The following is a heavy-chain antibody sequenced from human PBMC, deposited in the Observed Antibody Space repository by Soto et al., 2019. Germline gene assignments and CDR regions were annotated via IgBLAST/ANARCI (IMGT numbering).Heavy chain of an antibody. J-gene: IGHJ6*02. CDR2: ISYDGSNK. Sequence: RGVLRLSCAASGFTFSSYAMHWVRQAPGKGLEWVAVISYDGSNKYYADSVKGRFTISRDNSKNTLYLQMNSLRAEDTAVYYCARGRNGDYPYYYYYYGMDVWGQGTTVTVSS. V-gene: IGHV3-30-3*01. D-gene: IGHD4-17*01. CDR3: ARGRNGDYPYYYYYYGMDV. CDR1: GFTFSSYA.